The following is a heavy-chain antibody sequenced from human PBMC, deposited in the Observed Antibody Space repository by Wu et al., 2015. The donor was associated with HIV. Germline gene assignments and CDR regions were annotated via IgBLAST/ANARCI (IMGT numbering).Heavy chain of an antibody. CDR2: ISAYNGNT. Sequence: QVQLVQSGAEVKKPGASMKVSCKASGYTFTYYIHWVRQAPGQGLEWMGWISAYNGNTKYAQKLQGRVTMTTDTATSTAYMELRSLRSDDTAIYYCARRNSSLVGNVYQYYGMDVWGQGTTVTIPS. CDR1: GYTFTYY. CDR3: ARRNSSLVGNVYQYYGMDV. D-gene: IGHD6-13*01. V-gene: IGHV1-18*01. J-gene: IGHJ6*02.